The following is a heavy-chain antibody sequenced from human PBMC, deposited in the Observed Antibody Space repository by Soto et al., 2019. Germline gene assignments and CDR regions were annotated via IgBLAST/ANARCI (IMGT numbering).Heavy chain of an antibody. V-gene: IGHV3-30*18. D-gene: IGHD3-10*01. CDR1: GFTFSSYG. J-gene: IGHJ4*02. CDR3: AKDTGADY. Sequence: PGGSLRLSCAASGFTFSSYGMHWVRQAPGKGLEWVARISYDGSDQFYGDSVKGRFTISRDNSKNILYVQMNSLRSEDTAVYYCAKDTGADYWGQGTVVTVSS. CDR2: ISYDGSDQ.